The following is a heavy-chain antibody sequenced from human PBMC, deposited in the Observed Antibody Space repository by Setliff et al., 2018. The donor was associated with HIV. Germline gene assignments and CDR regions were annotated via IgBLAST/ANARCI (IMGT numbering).Heavy chain of an antibody. CDR2: INPNSGGT. CDR3: ARTLPQYTNLFDY. J-gene: IGHJ4*02. D-gene: IGHD5-18*01. Sequence: ASVPVSCKASVYTFNDYYMHWVRQAPGQGLEWMGWINPNSGGTNYAQKFQGRVTMTRDTSISTAYMELSRLRADDTAVYYCARTLPQYTNLFDYWGQGTLVTVSS. CDR1: VYTFNDYY. V-gene: IGHV1-2*02.